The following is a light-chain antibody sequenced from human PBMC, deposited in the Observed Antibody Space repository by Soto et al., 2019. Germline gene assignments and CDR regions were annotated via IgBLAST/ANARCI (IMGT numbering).Light chain of an antibody. J-gene: IGKJ4*01. CDR1: QCFSSSY. Sequence: PAERVTLSFTASQCFSSSYCTWXQXXXXXAXXLLIYAASTRATGIPARFSGSGYGTDFTLTISSLQPEDFAVYYYQQGYNLPLGGGNKVDI. CDR3: QQGYNLP. CDR2: AAS. V-gene: IGKV3D-7*01.